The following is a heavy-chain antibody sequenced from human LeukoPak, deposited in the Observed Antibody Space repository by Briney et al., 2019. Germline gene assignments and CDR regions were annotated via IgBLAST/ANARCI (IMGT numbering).Heavy chain of an antibody. V-gene: IGHV4-34*01. CDR3: AKGVAVRWELLQYFQH. CDR2: INHSGST. J-gene: IGHJ1*01. CDR1: GGSFSGYY. Sequence: SETLSLTCAVYGGSFSGYYWSWIRQPPGKGLEWIGEINHSGSTNYNPSLKSRVTISVDTSKNQFSLKLSSVTAADTAVYYCAKGVAVRWELLQYFQHWGQGTLVTVSS. D-gene: IGHD1-26*01.